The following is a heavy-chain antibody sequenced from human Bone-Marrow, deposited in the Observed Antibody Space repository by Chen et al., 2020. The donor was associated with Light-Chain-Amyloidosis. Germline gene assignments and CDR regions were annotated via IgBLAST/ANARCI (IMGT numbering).Heavy chain of an antibody. V-gene: IGHV5-51*01. CDR1: GYTFPNYW. Sequence: EVQLEQSGPEVKKHGESLKISCKGSGYTFPNYWIGWVRQMPGKGPEWMGVIYTDDSDARYSPSFEGQVTISADKSITTAYLQWRSLKASDTAMYYCARRGDGYNFDYWGQGTLVTVSS. CDR3: ARRGDGYNFDY. J-gene: IGHJ4*02. CDR2: IYTDDSDA. D-gene: IGHD5-12*01.